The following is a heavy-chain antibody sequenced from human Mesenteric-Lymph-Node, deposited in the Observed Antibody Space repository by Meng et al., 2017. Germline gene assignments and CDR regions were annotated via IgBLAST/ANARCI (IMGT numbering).Heavy chain of an antibody. V-gene: IGHV3-33*06. D-gene: IGHD3-22*01. CDR3: AKFGTYYYDSSGYNEEEYYGMDV. CDR2: IWYDGSNK. Sequence: GESLKISCAASGFTFSSYGMHWVRQAPGKGLEWVAVIWYDGSNKYYADSVKGRFTISRDNSKNTLYLQMNSLRAEDTAVYYCAKFGTYYYDSSGYNEEEYYGMDVWGQGTTVTVSS. CDR1: GFTFSSYG. J-gene: IGHJ6*02.